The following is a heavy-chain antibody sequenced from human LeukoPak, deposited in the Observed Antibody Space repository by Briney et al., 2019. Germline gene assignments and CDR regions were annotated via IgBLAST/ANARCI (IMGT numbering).Heavy chain of an antibody. CDR1: GSTFTSYY. V-gene: IGHV1-46*01. CDR2: ITPTGGST. D-gene: IGHD6-13*01. CDR3: ARADSTFDY. Sequence: ASVKVSCKASGSTFTSYYMHWVRQAPGQGLEWMGIITPTGGSTSYAQKFQGRVTMTRDTSTSTVYMELSSLRSEDTALYYCARADSTFDYWGQGTLVTVSS. J-gene: IGHJ4*02.